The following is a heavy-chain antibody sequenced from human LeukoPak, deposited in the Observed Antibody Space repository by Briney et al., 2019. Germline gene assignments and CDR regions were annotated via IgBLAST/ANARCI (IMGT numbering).Heavy chain of an antibody. CDR2: IYADGSP. CDR3: ARGYYYRR. D-gene: IGHD3-10*01. Sequence: PSETLSLTCTVSGGSVSSDNSYWNWIRQPAGKGLEWIGRIYADGSPTYNPPLKSRVTISVDTSKNQFSLRLTSMTAADTAVYYCARGYYYRRWGQGTLVTVSS. V-gene: IGHV4-61*02. J-gene: IGHJ4*02. CDR1: GGSVSSDNSY.